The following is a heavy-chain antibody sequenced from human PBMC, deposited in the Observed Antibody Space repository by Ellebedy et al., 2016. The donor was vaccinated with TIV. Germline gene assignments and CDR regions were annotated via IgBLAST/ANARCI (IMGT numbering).Heavy chain of an antibody. Sequence: GESLKISCAASGFSVSAHYMNWVRQAPGKGLEWVAFIRFDGNNAYYADSVKGRFTISRDDAKNSLYLQMSSLRDEDTALYYCARDRIAVADNWFDPWGQGTLVTVSS. V-gene: IGHV3-30*02. J-gene: IGHJ5*02. CDR3: ARDRIAVADNWFDP. D-gene: IGHD6-19*01. CDR1: GFSVSAHY. CDR2: IRFDGNNA.